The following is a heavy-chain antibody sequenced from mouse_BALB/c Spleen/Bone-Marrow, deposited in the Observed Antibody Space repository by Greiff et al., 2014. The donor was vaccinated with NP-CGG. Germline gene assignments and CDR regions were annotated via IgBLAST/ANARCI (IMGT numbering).Heavy chain of an antibody. Sequence: LVESGAELLKPGASVKISCKAPGYTFSSYWIEWVKQRPGHGLEWIGEILPGSGSTNYNEKFKGKATFTADTSSNTAYMQLSSLTSEDSAVYYCAREDGNHVGFAYWGQGTLVTVSA. CDR1: GYTFSSYW. V-gene: IGHV1-9*01. D-gene: IGHD2-1*01. J-gene: IGHJ3*01. CDR3: AREDGNHVGFAY. CDR2: ILPGSGST.